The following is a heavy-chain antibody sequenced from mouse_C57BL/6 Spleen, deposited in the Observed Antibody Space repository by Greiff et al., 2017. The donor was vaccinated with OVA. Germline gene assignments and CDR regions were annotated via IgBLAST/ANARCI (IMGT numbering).Heavy chain of an antibody. CDR3: AKAYYSNSGFAY. CDR1: GFSLTSYG. V-gene: IGHV2-5*01. Sequence: VQLQESGPGLVQPSQSLSITCTVSGFSLTSYGVHWVRQSPGKGLEWLGVIWSGGSTDYNAAFMYRLSITKDNSKSQVYFKMNSLQADDTAIYDCAKAYYSNSGFAYWGQGTLVTVSS. J-gene: IGHJ3*01. D-gene: IGHD2-5*01. CDR2: IWSGGST.